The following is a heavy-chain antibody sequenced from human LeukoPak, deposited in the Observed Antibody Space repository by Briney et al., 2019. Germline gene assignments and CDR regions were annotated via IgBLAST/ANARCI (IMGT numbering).Heavy chain of an antibody. Sequence: GGSLRLSCAASGFTFSRYWMHWVRQAPGKGLVWVSRINSDGSSTSYADSVKGRFTISRDNAKNTLYLQMNSLRAEDTAVYYCAVERSGYDSYLDYWGQGTLVTVSS. V-gene: IGHV3-74*01. D-gene: IGHD5-12*01. J-gene: IGHJ4*02. CDR2: INSDGSST. CDR1: GFTFSRYW. CDR3: AVERSGYDSYLDY.